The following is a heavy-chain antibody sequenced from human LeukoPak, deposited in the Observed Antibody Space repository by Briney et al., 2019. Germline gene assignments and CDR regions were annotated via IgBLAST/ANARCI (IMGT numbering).Heavy chain of an antibody. Sequence: GGSLTLSCAASGLTFSSYSMNWVRQAPGKGREWVSYISSSGTTIYYPDSVKRRFTISRDNAKNSLYLQMNSLRDEDTAVYSCARVWGLAVAGGEIEYWGQGTLVTVSS. CDR1: GLTFSSYS. J-gene: IGHJ4*02. CDR2: ISSSGTTI. D-gene: IGHD6-13*01. CDR3: ARVWGLAVAGGEIEY. V-gene: IGHV3-48*02.